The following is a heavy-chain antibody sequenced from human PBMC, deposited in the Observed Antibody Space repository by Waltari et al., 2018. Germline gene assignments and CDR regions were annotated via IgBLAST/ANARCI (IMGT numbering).Heavy chain of an antibody. CDR2: INTHNGNI. D-gene: IGHD3-3*01. Sequence: QVQLVQSGPEVKKPGASVKVSCKASGYTFTTYCINWVRQAPGQGLEWMGWINTHNGNINYAQKFQVRVTMTTDTSTSTAYMELRNLRSDDTAVYYCARVITISGVVVPSGYSDYWGQGTLVTVSS. V-gene: IGHV1-18*01. CDR3: ARVITISGVVVPSGYSDY. CDR1: GYTFTTYC. J-gene: IGHJ4*02.